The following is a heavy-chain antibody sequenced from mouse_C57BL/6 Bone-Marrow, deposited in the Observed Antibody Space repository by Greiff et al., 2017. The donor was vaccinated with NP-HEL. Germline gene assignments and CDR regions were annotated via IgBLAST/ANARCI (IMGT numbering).Heavy chain of an antibody. Sequence: EVQVVESGGDLVKPGGSLKLSCAASGFTFSSYGMSWVRQTPDKRLEWVATISSGGSYTYYPDSVKGRFTISRDNAKNTLYLQMSSLKSEDTAMYYCAGPYYYGSSLFAYWGQGTLVTVSA. V-gene: IGHV5-6*01. J-gene: IGHJ3*01. D-gene: IGHD1-1*01. CDR1: GFTFSSYG. CDR2: ISSGGSYT. CDR3: AGPYYYGSSLFAY.